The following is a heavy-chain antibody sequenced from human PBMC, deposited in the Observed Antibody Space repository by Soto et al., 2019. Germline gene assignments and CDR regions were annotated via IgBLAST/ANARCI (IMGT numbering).Heavy chain of an antibody. CDR1: GFTFSSYG. D-gene: IGHD5-12*01. J-gene: IGHJ6*02. V-gene: IGHV3-30*18. CDR2: ISYDGSNK. Sequence: SLSLSFAASGFTFSSYGMHWVRQAPGKGLEWVAVISYDGSNKYYADSVKGRFTISRDNSKNTLYLQMNSLRAEDTAVYYCAKDQAGDIVATKYYYYYYGMDVWGQGTTVTVSS. CDR3: AKDQAGDIVATKYYYYYYGMDV.